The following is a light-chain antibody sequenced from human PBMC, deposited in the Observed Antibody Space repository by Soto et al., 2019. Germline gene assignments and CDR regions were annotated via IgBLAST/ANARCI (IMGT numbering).Light chain of an antibody. J-gene: IGLJ2*01. V-gene: IGLV2-8*01. Sequence: QSALTQPPSASGSPGQSVTISCTGTSSDVGGYNYVSWYQQHPGNAPKLMISEVSKRPSGVPDRFSGSKSGNTAALTVSGLQADDEADYYCSSFAGNNNVVFGGGTKLTVL. CDR3: SSFAGNNNVV. CDR2: EVS. CDR1: SSDVGGYNY.